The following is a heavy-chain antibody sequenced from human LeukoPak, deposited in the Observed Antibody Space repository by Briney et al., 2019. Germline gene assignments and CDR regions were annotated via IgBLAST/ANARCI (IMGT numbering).Heavy chain of an antibody. D-gene: IGHD3-3*01. CDR2: IRYDGSNK. CDR3: AKGKYDYDFWSGYSGGGVDY. J-gene: IGHJ4*02. CDR1: GFTFSSYG. Sequence: PGGSLRLSCAASGFTFSSYGMHWVRQDPGKGLEWVAFIRYDGSNKYYADSVKGRFTISRDNSKNTLYLQMNSLRAEDTAVYYCAKGKYDYDFWSGYSGGGVDYWGQGTLVTVSS. V-gene: IGHV3-30*02.